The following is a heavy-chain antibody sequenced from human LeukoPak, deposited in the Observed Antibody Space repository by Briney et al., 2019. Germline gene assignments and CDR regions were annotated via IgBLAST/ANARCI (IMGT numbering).Heavy chain of an antibody. CDR2: INTDTRGT. J-gene: IGHJ4*02. CDR3: AKDLYYGYYFDY. CDR1: GFTFSDYW. Sequence: GGSLRLSCAASGFTFSDYWMHWVRQAPGKGLVWVSIINTDTRGTYYADSVKGRFTISRDNSENMLYLQMNSLRAEDTAVYYCAKDLYYGYYFDYWGQGTLVTVSS. D-gene: IGHD3-16*01. V-gene: IGHV3-74*01.